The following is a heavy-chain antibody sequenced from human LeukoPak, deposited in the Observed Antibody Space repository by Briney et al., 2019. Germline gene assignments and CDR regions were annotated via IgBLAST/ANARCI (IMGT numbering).Heavy chain of an antibody. Sequence: KPGGSLRLSCAASGFTFSRYSMKWVRPAPGKVLEWVASIRFRRRYIYYADSVRGRFNIYRDNAENSLYLQMNSLRAEDTAVYYCARDGDRAEYYMDVWGKGTTVTVSS. V-gene: IGHV3-21*06. CDR1: GFTFSRYS. CDR2: IRFRRRYI. CDR3: ARDGDRAEYYMDV. J-gene: IGHJ6*03.